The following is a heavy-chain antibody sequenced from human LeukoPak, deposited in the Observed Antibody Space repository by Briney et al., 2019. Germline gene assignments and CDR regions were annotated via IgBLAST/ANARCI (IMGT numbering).Heavy chain of an antibody. CDR2: IWYDGSNK. D-gene: IGHD3-10*01. Sequence: GGSLRLSCAASGFTFSSYGMHWVRQAPGKGLEWVAVIWYDGSNKYYADSVKGRFTISRDNSKNTLYLLMNSLRAEDTAVYYCAVGSGSYYNRAPFDYWGQGTLVTVSS. CDR3: AVGSGSYYNRAPFDY. V-gene: IGHV3-33*01. CDR1: GFTFSSYG. J-gene: IGHJ4*02.